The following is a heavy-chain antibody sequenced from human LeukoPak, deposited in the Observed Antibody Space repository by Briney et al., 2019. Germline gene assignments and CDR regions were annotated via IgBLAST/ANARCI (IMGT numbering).Heavy chain of an antibody. CDR3: ARRRRGDYGRGYFDY. CDR2: IYTSGST. D-gene: IGHD4-17*01. V-gene: IGHV4-61*02. J-gene: IGHJ4*02. CDR1: GGSISSGSYY. Sequence: SQTLSLTCTVSGGSISSGSYYWSWIRQPAGKGLEWIRRIYTSGSTNYNPSLKSRVTISVDTSKNQFSLKLSSVTAADTAVYYCARRRRGDYGRGYFDYWGQGTLVTVSS.